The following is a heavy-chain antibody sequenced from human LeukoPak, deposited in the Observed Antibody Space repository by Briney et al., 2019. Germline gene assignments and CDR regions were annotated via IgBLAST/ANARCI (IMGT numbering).Heavy chain of an antibody. CDR2: ISGDGERT. CDR1: GFIFKNDD. Sequence: GGSLRLSCAGSGFIFKNDDINWVRQAPGKGLEWVSSISGDGERTFYADSVKGRFTISRDNSENTLYLQMNSLRAEDTAVYYCAKDRGYWGQGTLVTVSS. J-gene: IGHJ4*02. CDR3: AKDRGY. V-gene: IGHV3-23*01.